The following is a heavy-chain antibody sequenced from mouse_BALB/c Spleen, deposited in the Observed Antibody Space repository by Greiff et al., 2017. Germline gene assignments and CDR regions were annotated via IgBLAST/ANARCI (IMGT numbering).Heavy chain of an antibody. V-gene: IGHV5-17*02. CDR1: GFTFSSFG. Sequence: EVKLVESGGGLVQPGGSRKLSCAASGFTFSSFGMHWVRQAPEKGLEWVAYISSCSSTIYYADTVKGRITISRDNPKNTLFLQMSSLRYEDTAMYYCGRPSGFAYWGQGTVVTVAA. CDR3: GRPSGFAY. J-gene: IGHJ3*01. CDR2: ISSCSSTI. D-gene: IGHD3-2*02.